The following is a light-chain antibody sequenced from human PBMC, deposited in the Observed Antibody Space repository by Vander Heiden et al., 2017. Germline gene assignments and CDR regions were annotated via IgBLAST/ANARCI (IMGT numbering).Light chain of an antibody. CDR1: QSVSSY. CDR2: DAS. CDR3: QQSSNWPQIT. V-gene: IGKV3-11*01. Sequence: VLTQSPATLSLSPGERATLSCRASQSVSSYLAWYQQKPGQAPRLLIYDASNRATGIPARFSGSGSGTDFTLTISSLEPEDFAVYYCQQSSNWPQITFGRGTQLEIK. J-gene: IGKJ5*01.